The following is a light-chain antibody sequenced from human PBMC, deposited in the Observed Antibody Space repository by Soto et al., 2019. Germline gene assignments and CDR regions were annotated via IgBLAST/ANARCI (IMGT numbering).Light chain of an antibody. CDR2: GAS. CDR1: QSINSDY. J-gene: IGKJ5*01. Sequence: DIVLTQSPGTLSLSPGIRATLSCRASQSINSDYLAWYQHKPGQAPRLLIYGASSRATGIPDRFSSSGSGTDFTLTINRVEPEDFVVYYCHQYCSSPITFGQGTRLEIK. V-gene: IGKV3-20*01. CDR3: HQYCSSPIT.